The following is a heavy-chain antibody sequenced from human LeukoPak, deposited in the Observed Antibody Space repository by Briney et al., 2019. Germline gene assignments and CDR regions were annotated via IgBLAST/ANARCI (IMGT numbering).Heavy chain of an antibody. CDR1: GGSISSGGYS. Sequence: SETLSLTCAVSGGSISSGGYSWSWIRQPPGKGLEWIGYIYHSGSTYYNPSLKSRVTISVDRSKSQFSLKLSSVTAADTAVYYCARAEVGTTGAFDIWGQGTMVTVSS. J-gene: IGHJ3*02. CDR3: ARAEVGTTGAFDI. CDR2: IYHSGST. D-gene: IGHD1-7*01. V-gene: IGHV4-30-2*01.